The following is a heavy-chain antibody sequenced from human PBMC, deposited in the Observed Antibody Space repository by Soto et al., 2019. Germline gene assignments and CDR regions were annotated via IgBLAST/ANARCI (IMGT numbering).Heavy chain of an antibody. V-gene: IGHV3-48*02. Sequence: PGGSLRLSCAGSGFTFGAYSMNWVRQAAGKGLEWIAYISYDSDTIQYADSVKGRFTISRDNAKNSLYLQMNSLRDEDTAVYYCARLYYDYVWGQGTTVTVSS. D-gene: IGHD3-3*01. CDR2: ISYDSDTI. CDR1: GFTFGAYS. J-gene: IGHJ6*02. CDR3: ARLYYDYV.